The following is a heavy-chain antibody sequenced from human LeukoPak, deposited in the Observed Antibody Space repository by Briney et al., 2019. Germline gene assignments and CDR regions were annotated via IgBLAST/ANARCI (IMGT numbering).Heavy chain of an antibody. D-gene: IGHD5-12*01. CDR3: ARHAWGATAWDI. Sequence: KPSETLSLTCTVSGGSISSSSYYWGWIRQPPGKGLEWIGSIYYSGSTYYNPSLKSRVTISVDTSKNQFSLKLSSVTAADTAVYYCARHAWGATAWDIWGQGTMVTVSS. CDR1: GGSISSSSYY. V-gene: IGHV4-39*01. CDR2: IYYSGST. J-gene: IGHJ3*02.